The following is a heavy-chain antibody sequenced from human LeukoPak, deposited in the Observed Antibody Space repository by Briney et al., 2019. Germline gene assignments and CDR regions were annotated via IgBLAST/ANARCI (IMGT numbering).Heavy chain of an antibody. CDR3: AKDKYSSGWYALDY. V-gene: IGHV3-30*18. CDR1: GFTFRSYG. CDR2: ISYDGSNK. J-gene: IGHJ4*02. Sequence: GALSLSCAASGFTFRSYGMHWVRQAPGKGLEGVAVISYDGSNKYYADFVKGRYTISRDNSKNTLYLQMNSLRAEDTAVYYCAKDKYSSGWYALDYWGQGALVTVSS. D-gene: IGHD6-19*01.